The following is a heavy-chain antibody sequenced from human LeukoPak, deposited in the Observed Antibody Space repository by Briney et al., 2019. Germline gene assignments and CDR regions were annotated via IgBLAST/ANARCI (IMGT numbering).Heavy chain of an antibody. CDR2: FDPEEGET. CDR3: ARGGPLGVVTHHFDF. D-gene: IGHD3-3*01. V-gene: IGHV1-24*01. CDR1: GYTLTEIS. Sequence: ASVKVSCKVSGYTLTEISMHWVRQAPGKGLEWMGGFDPEEGETIYAQKFQGRVTITADKSTSTAYMELSSLRSEDTAVYYCARGGPLGVVTHHFDFWGQGTLVTVSS. J-gene: IGHJ4*02.